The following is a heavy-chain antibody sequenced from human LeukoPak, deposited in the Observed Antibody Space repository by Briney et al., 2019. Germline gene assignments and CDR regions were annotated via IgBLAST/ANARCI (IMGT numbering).Heavy chain of an antibody. V-gene: IGHV1-18*01. J-gene: IGHJ4*02. CDR1: GYTFTSYG. Sequence: ASVKVSCKASGYTFTSYGISWARQAPGQGLEWMGWISAYNGNTNYAQKLQGRVTMTTDTSTSTAYMELRSLRSDDTAAYYCARVLRELHYFDYWGQGTLVTVSS. CDR3: ARVLRELHYFDY. D-gene: IGHD3-16*01. CDR2: ISAYNGNT.